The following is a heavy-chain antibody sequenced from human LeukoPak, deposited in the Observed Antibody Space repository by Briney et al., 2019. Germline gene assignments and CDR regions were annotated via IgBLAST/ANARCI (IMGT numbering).Heavy chain of an antibody. CDR1: RFTFSNYW. D-gene: IGHD3-16*01. J-gene: IGHJ6*02. CDR3: ARDGGVIRFGGQDV. Sequence: GGSLRLSCAASRFTFSNYWMSWVRQVPGKGLEWVANMNRDGSEKNYVDSVKGRFTISRDNAKNLLFLQMNSLRVEDTAVYYCARDGGVIRFGGQDVWGQGTTVTVS. V-gene: IGHV3-7*01. CDR2: MNRDGSEK.